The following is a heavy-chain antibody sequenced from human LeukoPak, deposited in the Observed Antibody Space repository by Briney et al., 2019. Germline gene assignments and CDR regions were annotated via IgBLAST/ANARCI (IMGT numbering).Heavy chain of an antibody. CDR2: ISYDGSDK. Sequence: GGSLRLSCAASGFSFNNYGMHWVRQAPGKGLEWVAVISYDGSDKYYADSVKGRFTISRDNSKNTLYLQMNSLRAEDTAVYYCAKQYYDFWSGYLADAFDLWGQGTVVSVSS. CDR3: AKQYYDFWSGYLADAFDL. V-gene: IGHV3-30*18. J-gene: IGHJ3*01. CDR1: GFSFNNYG. D-gene: IGHD3-3*01.